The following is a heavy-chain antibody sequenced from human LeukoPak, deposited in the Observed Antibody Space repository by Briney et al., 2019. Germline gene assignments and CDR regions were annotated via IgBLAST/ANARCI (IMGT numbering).Heavy chain of an antibody. D-gene: IGHD3-10*02. J-gene: IGHJ5*02. CDR2: ISNGEGAT. V-gene: IGHV3-7*03. CDR3: TRENYVPDS. CDR1: GYTFSPYW. Sequence: GGSLRLSCVASGYTFSPYWMSWVRQTPGKGLEWVASISNGEGATFYGDSVRGRFTVSRDDAKNSLFLQMNGLRSDDTAVYYCTRENYVPDSWGQGTLVTVSS.